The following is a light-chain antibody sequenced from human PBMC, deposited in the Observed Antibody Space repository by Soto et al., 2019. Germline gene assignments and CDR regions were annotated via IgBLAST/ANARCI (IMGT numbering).Light chain of an antibody. Sequence: EIVLTQSPGTLSLSPGERVTLSCRASQSVSSNYLAWYQQKPGPAPRLLIYNSSTWATGIPARFSGSGPGTNFTPTTSSLEPEDFALYYCQQYRVLPLTFGHGTQVDIK. CDR3: QQYRVLPLT. CDR2: NSS. CDR1: QSVSSNY. J-gene: IGKJ3*01. V-gene: IGKV3-20*01.